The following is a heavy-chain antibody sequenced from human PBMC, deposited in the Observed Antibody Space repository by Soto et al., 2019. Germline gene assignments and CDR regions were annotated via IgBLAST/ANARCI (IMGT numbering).Heavy chain of an antibody. Sequence: GGSLRLSCAASGFTFSSYAMSWVRQAPGKGLELVSAISGSGGSTYYADSVKGRFTISRDNSKNTLYLQMNSLRAEDTAVYYCAKRVLAGKEYSRYYYYMDVWGKGTTVTVSS. V-gene: IGHV3-23*01. D-gene: IGHD6-6*01. CDR2: ISGSGGST. J-gene: IGHJ6*03. CDR1: GFTFSSYA. CDR3: AKRVLAGKEYSRYYYYMDV.